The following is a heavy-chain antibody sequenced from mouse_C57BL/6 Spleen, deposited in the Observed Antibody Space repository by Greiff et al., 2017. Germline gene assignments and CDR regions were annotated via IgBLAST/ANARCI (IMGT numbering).Heavy chain of an antibody. J-gene: IGHJ1*03. CDR1: GFTFSSYG. Sequence: EVKVVESGGDLVKPGGSLKLSCAASGFTFSSYGMSWVRQTPDKRLEWVATISSGGSYTYYPDSVKGRFPISRDNAKNTLYLQMSSLKSEDTAMYYCASLSTTVVARYFDVWGTGTTVTVSS. CDR3: ASLSTTVVARYFDV. V-gene: IGHV5-6*01. CDR2: ISSGGSYT. D-gene: IGHD1-1*01.